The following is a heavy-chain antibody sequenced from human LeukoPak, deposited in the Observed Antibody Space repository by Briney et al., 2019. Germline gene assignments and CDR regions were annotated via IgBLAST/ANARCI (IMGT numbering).Heavy chain of an antibody. Sequence: ASVKVSCKASGYTFTGYYMHWVRQAPGRGLEWMGWINPNSGGTNYAQKFQGRVTMTRDTSISTAYMELSRLRSDDTALYFCTKPQPGAFEVWGRGTMVTVSS. CDR2: INPNSGGT. CDR3: TKPQPGAFEV. D-gene: IGHD2-2*01. V-gene: IGHV1-2*02. CDR1: GYTFTGYY. J-gene: IGHJ3*01.